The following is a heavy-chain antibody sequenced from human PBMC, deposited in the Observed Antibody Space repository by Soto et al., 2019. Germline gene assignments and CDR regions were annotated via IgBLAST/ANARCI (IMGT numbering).Heavy chain of an antibody. Sequence: QVQLVQSGAEAKKPGASVKVSCKASGYTFTNYPIHWVRQAPGQRLELMGWINAGNGNTQYAQRFQGRLTITRDTSATTAYMELSSLRSEDTAVYYCARGEMDWYYNLWGRGTLVTVSS. D-gene: IGHD1-26*01. V-gene: IGHV1-3*01. CDR3: ARGEMDWYYNL. J-gene: IGHJ2*01. CDR1: GYTFTNYP. CDR2: INAGNGNT.